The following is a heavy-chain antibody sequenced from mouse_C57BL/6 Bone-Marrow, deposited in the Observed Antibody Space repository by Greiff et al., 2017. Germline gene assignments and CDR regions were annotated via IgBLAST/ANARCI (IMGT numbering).Heavy chain of an antibody. V-gene: IGHV2-2*01. CDR2: IWSGGST. CDR1: GFSLTSYG. J-gene: IGHJ4*01. D-gene: IGHD2-5*01. Sequence: QVQLKQSGPGLVQPSQSLSITCTVSGFSLTSYGVHWVRQSPGKGLEWLGVIWSGGSTDYNAAFISRLSISKDNSKSQVFFKMNSLQADDTAIYYCARGRPAYYSNYYAMDYWGQGTSVTVSS. CDR3: ARGRPAYYSNYYAMDY.